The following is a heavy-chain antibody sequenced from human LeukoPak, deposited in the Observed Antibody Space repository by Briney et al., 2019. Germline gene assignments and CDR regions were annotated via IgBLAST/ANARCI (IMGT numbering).Heavy chain of an antibody. Sequence: GGSLRLSCAASGFTLNTYWMSWVRQAPGKGLEWVANIKQDGSEKYYVDSVKGRLTISRDNAKSSLYLQMSSLRVDDTAAYYCARGGGDFWSGYYPSWFDYWGQGTLVTVSS. CDR2: IKQDGSEK. D-gene: IGHD3-3*01. CDR1: GFTLNTYW. CDR3: ARGGGDFWSGYYPSWFDY. V-gene: IGHV3-7*01. J-gene: IGHJ4*02.